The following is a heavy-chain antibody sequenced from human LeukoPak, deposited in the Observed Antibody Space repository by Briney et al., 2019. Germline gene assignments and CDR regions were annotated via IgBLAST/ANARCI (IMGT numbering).Heavy chain of an antibody. CDR3: ASALLWFGEENPIDY. J-gene: IGHJ4*02. D-gene: IGHD3-10*01. CDR1: GASFSGYY. Sequence: SETLSLTCAVNGASFSGYYWSWIRQPPGKGLEWIGETNQRGETSNNPSLKSRVTISVDTSKNQFSLKLSSVTAADTAVYYCASALLWFGEENPIDYWGQGTLVTVSS. V-gene: IGHV4-34*01. CDR2: TNQRGET.